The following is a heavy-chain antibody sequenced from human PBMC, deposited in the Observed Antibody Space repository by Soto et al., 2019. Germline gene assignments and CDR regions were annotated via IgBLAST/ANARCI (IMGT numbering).Heavy chain of an antibody. CDR1: GGVFRNYA. CDR2: IIPVFGTA. V-gene: IGHV1-69*19. J-gene: IGHJ5*01. Sequence: QVQLVQSGAEVEKPGASVKVSCKASGGVFRNYAINWLRQAPGQGLEWLGGIIPVFGTADYPQKFQGRVTFTADESTTTAYMELTSLKTEDTVVYFCVRARWGSYSFDSWGQGTLVTVAS. D-gene: IGHD1-26*01. CDR3: VRARWGSYSFDS.